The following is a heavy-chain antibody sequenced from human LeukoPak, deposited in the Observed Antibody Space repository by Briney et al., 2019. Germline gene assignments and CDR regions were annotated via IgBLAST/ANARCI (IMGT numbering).Heavy chain of an antibody. V-gene: IGHV4-39*07. Sequence: SETLSLTCTVSGGSISSSSYYWGWIRQPPGKGLEWIGEINHSGSTNYNPSLKSRVTISVDTSKNQFSLKLSSVTAADTAVYYCARGRRYCSSTSCYTPYYYYYGMDVWGQGTTVTVSS. CDR1: GGSISSSSYY. J-gene: IGHJ6*02. D-gene: IGHD2-2*02. CDR3: ARGRRYCSSTSCYTPYYYYYGMDV. CDR2: INHSGST.